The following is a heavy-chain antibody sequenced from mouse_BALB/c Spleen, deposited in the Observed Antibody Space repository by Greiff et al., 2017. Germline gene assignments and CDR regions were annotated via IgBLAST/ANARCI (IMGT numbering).Heavy chain of an antibody. CDR2: ISSGGST. V-gene: IGHV5-6-5*01. CDR3: ARVAGDYRAWFAY. J-gene: IGHJ3*01. CDR1: GFTFSSYA. D-gene: IGHD2-4*01. Sequence: EVHLVESGGGLVKPGGSLKLSCAASGFTFSSYAMSWVRQTPEKRLEWVASISSGGSTYYPDSVKGRFTISRDNARNILYLQMSSLRSEDTAMYYCARVAGDYRAWFAYWGQGTLVTVSA.